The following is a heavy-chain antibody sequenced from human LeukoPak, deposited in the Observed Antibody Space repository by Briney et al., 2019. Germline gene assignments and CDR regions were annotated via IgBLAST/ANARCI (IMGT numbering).Heavy chain of an antibody. Sequence: SETLSLTCTVYGGPFDDYYCTWIRQPPGKGLEWIGEIHPSGTFYYNSSLRSRATISIDTSKTQFSLRLTSVTAADTAFYYCARGRDRSKAGDHWGQGTLVTVSS. CDR2: IHPSGTF. CDR3: ARGRDRSKAGDH. V-gene: IGHV4-34*01. D-gene: IGHD5-24*01. CDR1: GGPFDDYY. J-gene: IGHJ4*02.